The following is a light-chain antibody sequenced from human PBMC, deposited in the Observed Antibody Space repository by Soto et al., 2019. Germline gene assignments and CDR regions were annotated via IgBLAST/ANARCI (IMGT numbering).Light chain of an antibody. CDR1: SSDIGGYDY. CDR3: TSYASGSSHVV. J-gene: IGLJ2*01. CDR2: DVN. Sequence: QSALTQPASVSGSPGQSITLSCTGTSSDIGGYDYVSWYQRHPGKAPKLIIYDVNNRPSGVSNRFSGSKSGNTASLTISGLQAGDEDDYYCTSYASGSSHVVFGGGTQLTVL. V-gene: IGLV2-14*01.